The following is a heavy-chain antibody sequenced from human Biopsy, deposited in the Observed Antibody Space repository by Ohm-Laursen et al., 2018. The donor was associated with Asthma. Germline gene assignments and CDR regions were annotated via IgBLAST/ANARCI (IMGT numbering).Heavy chain of an antibody. CDR2: VSHTGST. D-gene: IGHD2-15*01. J-gene: IGHJ5*02. V-gene: IGHV4-59*07. Sequence: SDTLSLTCTVSGGSIRSHDWTWIRLPPGEGLEYIGDVSHTGSTNYNPSLKSRVTMSLDTSKSQFSLRLTSVTPADTAVYYCARLADCSGGACYSYGWFDPWGQGTRVTVSS. CDR1: GGSIRSHD. CDR3: ARLADCSGGACYSYGWFDP.